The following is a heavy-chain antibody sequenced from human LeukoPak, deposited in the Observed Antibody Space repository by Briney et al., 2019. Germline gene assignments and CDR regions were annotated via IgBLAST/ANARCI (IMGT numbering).Heavy chain of an antibody. D-gene: IGHD3-22*01. J-gene: IGHJ4*02. CDR2: SSGSGGST. V-gene: IGHV3-23*01. CDR1: GFTFSSYG. CDR3: AKDIAYYYDSSGYYFTPDYYFDY. Sequence: PGRSLRLSCAASGFTFSSYGMHWVRQAPGKGLEWVSASSGSGGSTYYADSVKGRFTISRDNSKNTLYLQMNSLRAEDTAVYYCAKDIAYYYDSSGYYFTPDYYFDYWGQGTLVTVSS.